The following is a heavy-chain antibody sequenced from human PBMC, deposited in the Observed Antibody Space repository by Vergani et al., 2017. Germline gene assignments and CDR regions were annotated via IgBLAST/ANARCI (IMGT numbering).Heavy chain of an antibody. Sequence: QVQLQESGPGLVKSSETLSLIFSVSFDSIRNLYCNLIRQPPGKGLVWIGSIHYSENTNYNPSLKTRVTISVDTSKNHCSLRLNFLTAADTAVYYCAGRSRIVYDIFSGTQHFLDFWGQGTLVTVSS. J-gene: IGHJ4*02. CDR3: AGRSRIVYDIFSGTQHFLDF. V-gene: IGHV4-59*11. CDR2: IHYSENT. CDR1: FDSIRNLY. D-gene: IGHD3-9*01.